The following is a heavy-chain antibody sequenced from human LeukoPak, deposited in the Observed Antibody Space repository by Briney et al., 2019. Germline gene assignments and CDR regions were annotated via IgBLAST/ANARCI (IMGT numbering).Heavy chain of an antibody. D-gene: IGHD4-11*01. J-gene: IGHJ6*02. V-gene: IGHV3-30*03. CDR3: ARSSGRWTYSNFLENYYGMDV. CDR2: ISYDGSNK. CDR1: GFTFSSDG. Sequence: GGSLRLSCAASGFTFSSDGMHWVRQAPGKGLEWVAVISYDGSNKYYADSVKGRFTISRDNSKNTLYLQMNSLRAEDTAVYYCARSSGRWTYSNFLENYYGMDVWGQGTTVTVSS.